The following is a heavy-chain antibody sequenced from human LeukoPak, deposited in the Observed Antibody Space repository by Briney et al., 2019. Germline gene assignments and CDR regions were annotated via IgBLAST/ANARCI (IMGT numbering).Heavy chain of an antibody. D-gene: IGHD1-14*01. V-gene: IGHV4-34*01. CDR3: ARAEPRDAFGI. CDR1: GGSFSGYY. J-gene: IGHJ3*02. Sequence: SETLSLTCAVYGGSFSGYYWSWIRQPPGKGLEWIGEINHSGSTNYNPSLKSRVTISVDTSKNQFSLKLSSVTAADTAVYYCARAEPRDAFGILGQGTNGTGSS. CDR2: INHSGST.